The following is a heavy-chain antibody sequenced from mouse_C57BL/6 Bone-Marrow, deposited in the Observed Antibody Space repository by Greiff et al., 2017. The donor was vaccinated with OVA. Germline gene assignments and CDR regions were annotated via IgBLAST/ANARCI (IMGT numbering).Heavy chain of an antibody. V-gene: IGHV5-4*01. D-gene: IGHD1-1*01. Sequence: VHLVESGGGLVKPGGSLKLSCAASGFTFSSYAMSWVRQTPEKRLEWVATISDGGSYTYYPDNVKGRFTISRDNAKNNLYLQMSHLKSEDTAMYYCARDPGSSPYYFDYWGQGTTLTVSS. CDR3: ARDPGSSPYYFDY. CDR1: GFTFSSYA. J-gene: IGHJ2*01. CDR2: ISDGGSYT.